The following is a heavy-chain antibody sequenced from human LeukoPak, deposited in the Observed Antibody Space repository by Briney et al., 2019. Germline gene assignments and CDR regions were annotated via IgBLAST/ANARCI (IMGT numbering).Heavy chain of an antibody. CDR3: AKVARGSSPDY. CDR1: GFTFRTYW. J-gene: IGHJ4*02. Sequence: GGSLRLSCAASGFTFRTYWMHWVRQVPGKGLVWVSRINGDGSSKAYVGSVKGRFTISRDNSKNTLYLQMNSLRAEDTAVYYCAKVARGSSPDYWGQGTLVTVSS. V-gene: IGHV3-74*01. CDR2: INGDGSSK.